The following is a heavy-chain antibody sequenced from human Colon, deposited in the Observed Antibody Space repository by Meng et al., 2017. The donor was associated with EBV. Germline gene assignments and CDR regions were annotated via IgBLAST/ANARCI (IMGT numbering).Heavy chain of an antibody. J-gene: IGHJ4*02. D-gene: IGHD2-15*01. Sequence: QLHRQQLWSGLLKPSETPPLTVTVYGGSFSDSYWTWIRQPPGKGLEWIGEINHVGSTTYNPSLKSRVTISVDTSKNQFSLKLSSVTAADAAVYYCASSDCSGGTCYLDCWGQGTLVTVSS. CDR3: ASSDCSGGTCYLDC. CDR1: GGSFSDSY. CDR2: INHVGST. V-gene: IGHV4-34*01.